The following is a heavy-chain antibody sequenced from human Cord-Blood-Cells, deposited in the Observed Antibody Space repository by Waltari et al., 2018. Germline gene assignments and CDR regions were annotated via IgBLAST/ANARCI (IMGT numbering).Heavy chain of an antibody. CDR1: GYSISSGYY. CDR2: IYHSGST. CDR3: ARVGRCSSTSYYWYFDL. V-gene: IGHV4-38-2*02. J-gene: IGHJ2*01. D-gene: IGHD2-2*01. Sequence: QVQLQESGPGLVKPSETLSLTCTVSGYSISSGYYWGWIRQPPGKGLEWIGSIYHSGSTYYNPSLKSRVTISVDTSKNQFSLKLSSVTAADTAVYYCARVGRCSSTSYYWYFDLWGRGTLVTVSS.